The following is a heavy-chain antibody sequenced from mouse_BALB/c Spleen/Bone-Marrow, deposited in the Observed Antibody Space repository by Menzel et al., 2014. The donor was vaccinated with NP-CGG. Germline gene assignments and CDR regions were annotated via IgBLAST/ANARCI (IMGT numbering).Heavy chain of an antibody. V-gene: IGHV1-77*01. Sequence: VKVVESGAELARPGASVKLSCKASGYTFTDYYINWMKQRTGQGPEWIGEIYPGSDNTYYNEKFKGKATLTADKSSSTTYMQLSSLTSEDSAVYFCARTTTATSYWGQGTLVTVSA. CDR3: ARTTTATSY. D-gene: IGHD1-2*01. CDR1: GYTFTDYY. J-gene: IGHJ3*01. CDR2: IYPGSDNT.